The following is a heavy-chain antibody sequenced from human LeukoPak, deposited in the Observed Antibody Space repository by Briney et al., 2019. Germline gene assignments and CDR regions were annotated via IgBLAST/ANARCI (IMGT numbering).Heavy chain of an antibody. J-gene: IGHJ4*02. Sequence: PSETLSLTCTVSGGSISSYYWSWIRQPPGKGLEWIGYIYYSGSTNYNPSLKSRVTISVDTSNNQFSLKLSSVTAADTAVYYCASTSGYCSGGNCYSAFDYWGQGTLVTVSS. CDR3: ASTSGYCSGGNCYSAFDY. CDR2: IYYSGST. V-gene: IGHV4-59*01. D-gene: IGHD2-15*01. CDR1: GGSISSYY.